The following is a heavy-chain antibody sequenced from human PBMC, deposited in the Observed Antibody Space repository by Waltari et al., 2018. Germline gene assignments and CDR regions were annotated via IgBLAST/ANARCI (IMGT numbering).Heavy chain of an antibody. Sequence: QVQLVQSGAEVKKPGSSVKVSCKASGGTFSSYAISWVRQAPGQGLEWMGGIIPILGIANYAQKSQGRVTITADKSTSTAYMELSSLRSEDTAVYYCARDIMITFGGVIAPYYYYMDVWGKGTTVTVSS. CDR2: IIPILGIA. CDR1: GGTFSSYA. CDR3: ARDIMITFGGVIAPYYYYMDV. J-gene: IGHJ6*03. D-gene: IGHD3-16*02. V-gene: IGHV1-69*10.